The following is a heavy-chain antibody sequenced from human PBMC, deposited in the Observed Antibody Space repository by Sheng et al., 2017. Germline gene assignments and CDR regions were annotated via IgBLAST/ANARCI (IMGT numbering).Heavy chain of an antibody. CDR3: ARGGGWYRCDW. J-gene: IGHJ4*02. CDR2: ISSTGSNI. D-gene: IGHD6-19*01. Sequence: EVQLVESGGGLVQPGGSLRLSCEASGFTFSSYEMYWVRQAPGKGLEWVSYISSTGSNIYHADSVKGRFSISRDNAKNSLFLQMNSLRAEDTAVYYCARGGGWYRCDWWGQGTLVTVSS. V-gene: IGHV3-48*03. CDR1: GFTFSSYE.